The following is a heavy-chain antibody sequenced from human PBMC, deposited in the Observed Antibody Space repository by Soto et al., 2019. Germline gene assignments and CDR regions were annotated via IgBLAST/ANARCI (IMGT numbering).Heavy chain of an antibody. CDR1: GGTFSSYA. D-gene: IGHD3-22*01. Sequence: QVQLVQSGAEVKKPGSSVKVSCKASGGTFSSYAISWVRQAPGQGLEWMGGIIPIFGTANYAQKFQGRVTITADESTSTAYMELSSLRSEDTAVYYCAKGRRSYYYDSSGYPDGMDVWGQGTHGHRLL. V-gene: IGHV1-69*01. J-gene: IGHJ6*02. CDR2: IIPIFGTA. CDR3: AKGRRSYYYDSSGYPDGMDV.